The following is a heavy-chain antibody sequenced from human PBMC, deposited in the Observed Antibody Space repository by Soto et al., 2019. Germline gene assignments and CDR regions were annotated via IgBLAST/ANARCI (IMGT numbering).Heavy chain of an antibody. J-gene: IGHJ6*02. Sequence: GGSLRLSCAASGFTFSSYGMHWVRQAPGKGLEWVAVIWYDGSNKYYADSVKGRFTISRDNSKNTLYLQMNSLRAEDTAVYYCARDRTVVTPGFLRYYGMDVWGQGTTVTVSS. V-gene: IGHV3-33*01. CDR3: ARDRTVVTPGFLRYYGMDV. CDR2: IWYDGSNK. D-gene: IGHD2-21*02. CDR1: GFTFSSYG.